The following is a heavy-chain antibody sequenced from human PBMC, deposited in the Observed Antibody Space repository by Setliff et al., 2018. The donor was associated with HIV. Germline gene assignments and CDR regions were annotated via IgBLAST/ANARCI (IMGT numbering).Heavy chain of an antibody. CDR3: VRSFRYCSGGGCSSDWVYDAFDI. D-gene: IGHD2-15*01. CDR1: GYTLTEVS. V-gene: IGHV1-24*01. CDR2: FDPEDGET. J-gene: IGHJ3*02. Sequence: ASVKVSCKVSGYTLTEVSVHWVRQAPGKGLEGMGYFDPEDGETIYAQKFQARVTMTEDTYADTAYMEMNRLRSDDTAVYYCVRSFRYCSGGGCSSDWVYDAFDIWGQGTMVTVSS.